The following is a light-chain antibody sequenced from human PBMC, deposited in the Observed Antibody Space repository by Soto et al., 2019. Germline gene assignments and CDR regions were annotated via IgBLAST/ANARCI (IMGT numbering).Light chain of an antibody. Sequence: QSALTQPPSASGSPGQSVTISCTGTSSDIGGYNYVSWYQQHPGKVPKLIIYEVIKRPSGVPDRFSGSRSGNTASLTVSGLQAEDEADYYCSSYEGTNNLSVFGTGTKLTVL. V-gene: IGLV2-8*01. CDR3: SSYEGTNNLSV. CDR1: SSDIGGYNY. J-gene: IGLJ1*01. CDR2: EVI.